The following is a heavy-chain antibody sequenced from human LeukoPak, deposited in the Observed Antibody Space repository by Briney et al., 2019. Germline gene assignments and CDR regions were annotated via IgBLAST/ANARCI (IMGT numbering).Heavy chain of an antibody. J-gene: IGHJ4*02. D-gene: IGHD1-1*01. Sequence: GGSLRLSCAASGFTFSNYAMSWVRQPPARGLEWVSSMRGGGETFYADSVKGRFTLSRDDSRNTVYLQLNNLRVEDTAVYYCAKANWVSNADAVWWGQGTLVTVSS. CDR1: GFTFSNYA. CDR3: AKANWVSNADAVW. CDR2: MRGGGET. V-gene: IGHV3-23*01.